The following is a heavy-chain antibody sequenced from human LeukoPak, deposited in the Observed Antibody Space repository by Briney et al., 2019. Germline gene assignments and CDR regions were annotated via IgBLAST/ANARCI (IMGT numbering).Heavy chain of an antibody. Sequence: PGGSLRLSCAASGFTFSRHWIHWVRQGPGKGLEWVSRIKSDGSETQYADSVKGRFTISRDNAHNTLYLQMTSLRPEDTAVYYCARVISYFDLWGQGALVTASS. D-gene: IGHD3/OR15-3a*01. CDR2: IKSDGSET. CDR3: ARVISYFDL. V-gene: IGHV3-74*01. J-gene: IGHJ4*02. CDR1: GFTFSRHW.